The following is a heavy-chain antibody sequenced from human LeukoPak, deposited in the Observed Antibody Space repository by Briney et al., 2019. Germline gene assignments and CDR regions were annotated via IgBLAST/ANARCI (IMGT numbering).Heavy chain of an antibody. J-gene: IGHJ4*02. CDR3: ARDRIGTTCYDY. CDR2: IYYSGST. Sequence: PSETLSLTCTVSGGSISSSSYYWAWIRKPPGKGLEWIGYIYYSGSTNYNPSLKSRATISVDTSMNQFSLRLSSVTAADTAVYYCARDRIGTTCYDYWGQGTLVTASS. CDR1: GGSISSSSYY. V-gene: IGHV4-61*01. D-gene: IGHD2-2*01.